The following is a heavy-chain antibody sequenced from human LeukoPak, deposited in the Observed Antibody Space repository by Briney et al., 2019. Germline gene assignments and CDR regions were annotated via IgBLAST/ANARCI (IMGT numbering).Heavy chain of an antibody. V-gene: IGHV1-2*02. CDR1: GYTFTGYY. Sequence: ASVKVSCKASGYTFTGYYMHWVRQAPGQGLEWMGWINPNSGGTNYAQKFQGRVTMTRDTSISTAYMELSRLRSDDTAVYYCAREDRVVVVPAAKGMDVWGQGTTVTVSS. CDR2: INPNSGGT. J-gene: IGHJ6*02. D-gene: IGHD2-2*01. CDR3: AREDRVVVVPAAKGMDV.